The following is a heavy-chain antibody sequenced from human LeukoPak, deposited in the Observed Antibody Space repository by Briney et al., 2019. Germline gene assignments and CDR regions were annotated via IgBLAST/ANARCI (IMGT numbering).Heavy chain of an antibody. CDR3: ASLGYSSSWYFL. Sequence: PGGSLRLSCAASGFTFSSYGMHWVRQAPGKGLEWVAVIWYDGSNKYYADSVKGRFTISRDNSKNTLYLQMNSLRAEDTAVYYCASLGYSSSWYFLWGQGTLVTVSS. CDR1: GFTFSSYG. V-gene: IGHV3-33*01. CDR2: IWYDGSNK. J-gene: IGHJ4*02. D-gene: IGHD6-13*01.